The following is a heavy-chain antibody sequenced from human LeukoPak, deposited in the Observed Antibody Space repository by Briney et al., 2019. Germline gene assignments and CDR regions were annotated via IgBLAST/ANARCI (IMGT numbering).Heavy chain of an antibody. D-gene: IGHD1-1*01. J-gene: IGHJ4*02. CDR1: GYSISSGYY. V-gene: IGHV4-38-2*02. CDR3: ARLSGRLERPRWFFDY. CDR2: IYHSGST. Sequence: SETLSLTCTVSGYSISSGYYWGWIRQPPGKGLEWIGSIYHSGSTYYNPSLKSRVTISVDTSKNQFSLKLSSVTAADTAVYYCARLSGRLERPRWFFDYWGQGTLVTVSS.